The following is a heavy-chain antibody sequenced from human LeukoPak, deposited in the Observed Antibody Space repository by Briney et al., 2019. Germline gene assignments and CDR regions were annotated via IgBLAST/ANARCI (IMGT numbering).Heavy chain of an antibody. CDR2: INHSGST. Sequence: SETLSLTCAVYGGSFSGYYWSWIRQPPGKGLEWIGEINHSGSTNYNPSLKSRVTISVDTSKNQFSLKLSSVTAADTAVYYCASPAEYYYDSSGYRYWGQGTLVTVSS. D-gene: IGHD3-22*01. CDR3: ASPAEYYYDSSGYRY. CDR1: GGSFSGYY. V-gene: IGHV4-34*01. J-gene: IGHJ4*02.